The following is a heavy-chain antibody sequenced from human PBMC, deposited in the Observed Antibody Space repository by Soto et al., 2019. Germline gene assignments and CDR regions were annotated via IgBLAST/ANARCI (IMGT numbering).Heavy chain of an antibody. CDR2: IWFDGSIQ. CDR3: ARASGPFDY. D-gene: IGHD1-26*01. Sequence: QVQLVESGGGVVQPGRSLRLSCAASGFPFSTYGMHWVRQAPGKGLEWVAVIWFDGSIQDYGDSVKGRFTISRDNSKNTLYLQMNSLRAEDTAVYYCARASGPFDYWGQGNLVNVSS. V-gene: IGHV3-33*01. CDR1: GFPFSTYG. J-gene: IGHJ4*02.